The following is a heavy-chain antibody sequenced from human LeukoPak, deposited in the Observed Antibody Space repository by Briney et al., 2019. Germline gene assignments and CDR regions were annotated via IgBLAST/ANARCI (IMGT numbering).Heavy chain of an antibody. D-gene: IGHD3-22*01. J-gene: IGHJ4*02. V-gene: IGHV3-66*01. CDR3: ASPPHYDSSGSRSYYFDY. CDR2: IYSGGST. CDR1: GFTVSSNY. Sequence: GGSLRLSCAASGFTVSSNYMNWVRQAPGKGLEWVSVIYSGGSTYYADSVKGRFTISRDNSKNTLYLQMNSLRAEDTAVYYCASPPHYDSSGSRSYYFDYWGQGTLVTVSS.